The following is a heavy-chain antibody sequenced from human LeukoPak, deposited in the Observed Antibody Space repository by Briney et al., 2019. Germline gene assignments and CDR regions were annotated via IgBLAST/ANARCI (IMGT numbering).Heavy chain of an antibody. Sequence: SGGSLRLSCAASGFTFSSYAMSWVRQAPGKGLEWVSAISGSGGSTYYADSVKGRFTISRDNSKNTLYLQMNSLRAEDTAVYYCAKLDGSGWYRRHDAFDNWGQGTMVTVSS. CDR3: AKLDGSGWYRRHDAFDN. D-gene: IGHD6-19*01. CDR2: ISGSGGST. J-gene: IGHJ3*02. CDR1: GFTFSSYA. V-gene: IGHV3-23*01.